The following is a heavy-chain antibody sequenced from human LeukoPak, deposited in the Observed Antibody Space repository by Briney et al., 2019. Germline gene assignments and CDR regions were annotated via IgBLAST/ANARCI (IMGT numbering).Heavy chain of an antibody. D-gene: IGHD1-26*01. CDR1: GFTVSSNY. CDR3: ATHRPWELQSAFDY. V-gene: IGHV3-53*01. J-gene: IGHJ4*02. CDR2: IYSGGST. Sequence: GGSLRLSCAASGFTVSSNYMSWVRQAPGKGLEWVSVIYSGGSTYYADSVKGRFTISRDNSKNTVYLQMNSLRAEDTAVYYYATHRPWELQSAFDYWGQGTLVTVSS.